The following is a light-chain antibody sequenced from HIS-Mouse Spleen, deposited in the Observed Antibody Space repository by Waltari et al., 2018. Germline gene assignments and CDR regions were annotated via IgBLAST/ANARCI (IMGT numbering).Light chain of an antibody. CDR2: EVS. CDR3: SSYTSSSTWV. V-gene: IGLV2-18*02. J-gene: IGLJ3*02. Sequence: QSALTQPPSVSGSPGQSVTISCTGTRSSVGSYNRVSWYQQPPGTAPKPMIYEVSNRPSGVPDRFSGSKSGNTASLTISGLQAEDEADYYCSSYTSSSTWVFGGGTKLTVL. CDR1: RSSVGSYNR.